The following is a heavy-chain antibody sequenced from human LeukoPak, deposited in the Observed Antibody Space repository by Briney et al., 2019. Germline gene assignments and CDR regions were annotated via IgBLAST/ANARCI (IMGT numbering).Heavy chain of an antibody. CDR1: GYTFTSYA. D-gene: IGHD6-19*01. J-gene: IGHJ4*02. Sequence: GASVKVSCKASGYTFTSYAISWVRQAPGQGLEWMGRIIPILGIANYAQKFQGRVTITADKSTSTAYMELSSLRSEDTAVYYCARSSSGWSYFDYWGQGTLVTVSS. V-gene: IGHV1-69*04. CDR3: ARSSSGWSYFDY. CDR2: IIPILGIA.